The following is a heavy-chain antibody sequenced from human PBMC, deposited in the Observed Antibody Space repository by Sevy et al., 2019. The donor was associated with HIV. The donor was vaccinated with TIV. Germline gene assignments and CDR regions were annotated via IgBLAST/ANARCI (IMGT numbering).Heavy chain of an antibody. D-gene: IGHD6-19*01. J-gene: IGHJ4*02. CDR1: GGTFRSYG. V-gene: IGHV1-69*13. Sequence: ASVKVSCKASGGTFRSYGISWVRQAPGQGLEWMGGIIPILGSTNYEQKFQGRVTITADESTNTAYMELNSLGSEDTAVYYCARGGGNGWYYFDYWGQETLVTVSS. CDR2: IIPILGST. CDR3: ARGGGNGWYYFDY.